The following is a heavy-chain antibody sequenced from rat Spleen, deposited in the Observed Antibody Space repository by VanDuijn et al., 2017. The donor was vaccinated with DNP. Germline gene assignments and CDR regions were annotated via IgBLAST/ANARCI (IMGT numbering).Heavy chain of an antibody. Sequence: EVQLVESGGGLVQPGRSLKLYCAVSRITFSDHNMAWVRQAPKKGLEWVATISYDGSDTYYRDSVKGRFTISRDNAKNTLYLQMDSLRSEDTATYYCAGRPPPTRGPFDYWGQGVTVTVSS. CDR1: RITFSDHN. CDR3: AGRPPPTRGPFDY. J-gene: IGHJ2*01. CDR2: ISYDGSDT. V-gene: IGHV5-7*01. D-gene: IGHD1-4*01.